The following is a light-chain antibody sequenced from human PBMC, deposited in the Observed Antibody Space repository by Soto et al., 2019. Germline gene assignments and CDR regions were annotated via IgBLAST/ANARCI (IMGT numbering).Light chain of an antibody. CDR3: SSFAGSNNFPYV. CDR1: SSDVGAYDY. CDR2: EIN. V-gene: IGLV2-8*01. J-gene: IGLJ1*01. Sequence: QSALTQPRSASGSPGQSVTISCNGTSSDVGAYDYVSWYQQHPGKAPKLMIYEINKRPSGVPDRFSGSKSGNTASLTVSGLQAEDEADYYCSSFAGSNNFPYVFGTGTKVTVL.